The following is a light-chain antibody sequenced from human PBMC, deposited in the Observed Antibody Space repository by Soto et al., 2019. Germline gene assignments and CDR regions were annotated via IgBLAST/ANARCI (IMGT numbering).Light chain of an antibody. CDR2: GAS. CDR1: QTVSSN. V-gene: IGKV3-15*01. Sequence: EIVMTQSPATLSVSPGEGATLSCRASQTVSSNLAWYQQKPGQAPRLLIYGASTRATGIPARFSGSWSGTELTLTVSSLQSEDLAVSFCHQNSEWALTFGGGTKVDIK. CDR3: HQNSEWALT. J-gene: IGKJ4*01.